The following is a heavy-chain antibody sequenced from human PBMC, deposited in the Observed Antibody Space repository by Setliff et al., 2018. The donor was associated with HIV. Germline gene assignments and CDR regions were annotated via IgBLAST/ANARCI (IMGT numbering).Heavy chain of an antibody. J-gene: IGHJ4*02. CDR3: ARDPYGYCTTTTCYVPGY. D-gene: IGHD2-2*03. V-gene: IGHV1-69*13. CDR1: GSTFTSYA. CDR2: IIPIFDTA. Sequence: SVKVSCKASGSTFTSYAMNWVRQAPGQGLEWMGGIIPIFDTANYAQKFQGRVTITADESTSTAYMELSSLRSEDTAIYYCARDPYGYCTTTTCYVPGYWGQGTLVTVSS.